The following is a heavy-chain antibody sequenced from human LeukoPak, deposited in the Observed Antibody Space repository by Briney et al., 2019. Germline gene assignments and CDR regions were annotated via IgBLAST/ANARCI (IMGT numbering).Heavy chain of an antibody. V-gene: IGHV4-39*01. Sequence: GSLRLSCAASGFTFSNYWMSWVRQAPGKGLEWIGSIYYSGSTYYNPSLKSRVTISVDTSKNQFSLKLSSVTAADTAVYYCARLATVTSGRIWFDPWGQGTLVTVSS. D-gene: IGHD4-17*01. CDR2: IYYSGST. J-gene: IGHJ5*02. CDR1: GFTFSNYW. CDR3: ARLATVTSGRIWFDP.